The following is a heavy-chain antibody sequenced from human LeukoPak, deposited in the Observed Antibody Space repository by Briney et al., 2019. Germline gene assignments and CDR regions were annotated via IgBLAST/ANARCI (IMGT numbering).Heavy chain of an antibody. CDR2: ISSSSSYI. CDR1: GFTFSSYS. J-gene: IGHJ4*02. Sequence: GGSLRLSCAASGFTFSSYSMSWVRQAAGKGLEWVSSISSSSSYIYYADSVKGRLTISGDNAKNSLYLQMNSLRAEDTAVYYCARGGVIGYCSSTSCEGDYWGQGTLVTVSS. V-gene: IGHV3-21*01. D-gene: IGHD2-2*01. CDR3: ARGGVIGYCSSTSCEGDY.